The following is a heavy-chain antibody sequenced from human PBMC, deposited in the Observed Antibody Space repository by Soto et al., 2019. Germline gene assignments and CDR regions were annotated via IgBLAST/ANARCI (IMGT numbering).Heavy chain of an antibody. CDR2: VGWDDDK. V-gene: IGHV2-70*11. J-gene: IGHJ4*02. CDR1: LFSLSLTGKG. D-gene: IGHD3-22*01. Sequence: SGPTQFNPTQTLTLTCTFSLFSLSLTGKGMSWIRQPPGEALEWLARVGWDDDKYYSTSLKTRLTISKDPSKNQVVLTMTNMDPVDTATYYCVRTPTTFYYDSSGYHVVYDHWGQGTQVTVSS. CDR3: VRTPTTFYYDSSGYHVVYDH.